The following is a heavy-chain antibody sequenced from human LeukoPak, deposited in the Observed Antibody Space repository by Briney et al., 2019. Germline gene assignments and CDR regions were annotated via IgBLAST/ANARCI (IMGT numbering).Heavy chain of an antibody. CDR3: ARRAPSAGYFDL. Sequence: SQTLSLTCTVSGGSISSGGYYWSWIRQHPGKGLEWIGYIYYSGSTYYNPSLQSRVTISMDTSKNQFSLNLSSGTAADTAVYYCARRAPSAGYFDLWGRGTLVTVSS. V-gene: IGHV4-31*03. CDR2: IYYSGST. J-gene: IGHJ2*01. CDR1: GGSISSGGYY.